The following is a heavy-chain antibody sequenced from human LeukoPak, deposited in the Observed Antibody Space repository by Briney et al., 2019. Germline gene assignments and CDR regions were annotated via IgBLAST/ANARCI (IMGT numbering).Heavy chain of an antibody. CDR3: ARGDPRSGVTLDH. CDR1: GFTFRHFR. D-gene: IGHD6-19*01. Sequence: GGSLRLSCAASGFTFRHFRMNWVRQAPGKGLEWVASISRGSDFLYYRDSVKGRFSVSRDDARNSLYLQINSLRAEDTAVYYCARGDPRSGVTLDHWGQGTLVTFPS. V-gene: IGHV3-21*01. CDR2: ISRGSDFL. J-gene: IGHJ4*02.